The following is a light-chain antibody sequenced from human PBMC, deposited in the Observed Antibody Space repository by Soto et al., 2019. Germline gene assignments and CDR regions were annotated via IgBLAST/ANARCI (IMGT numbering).Light chain of an antibody. Sequence: QSVLTQPPSASGTPGQRVTISCSGGSSDIGRNVVYWYQHLQGTAPTLVIYMNNQRPSGVPDRFSGAKSGTSAALAISGLLSDDEAHYYCATWDDNLNVCVFGGGTKLTVL. CDR2: MNN. V-gene: IGLV1-44*01. CDR3: ATWDDNLNVCV. CDR1: SSDIGRNV. J-gene: IGLJ3*02.